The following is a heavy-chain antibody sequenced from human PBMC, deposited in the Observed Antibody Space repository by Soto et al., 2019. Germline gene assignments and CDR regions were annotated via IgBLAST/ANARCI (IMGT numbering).Heavy chain of an antibody. CDR2: TYYRSKWYN. CDR1: GDSVSSNSAA. J-gene: IGHJ4*02. V-gene: IGHV6-1*01. D-gene: IGHD3-10*01. CDR3: ARDFTNYYGSGSLFDY. Sequence: PSQTLSLTCAISGDSVSSNSAAWNWIRQSPSRGLEWLGRTYYRSKWYNDYAVSVKSRITINPDTSKNQISLQLNSVTPEDTAVYYCARDFTNYYGSGSLFDYWGQGTLVTVSS.